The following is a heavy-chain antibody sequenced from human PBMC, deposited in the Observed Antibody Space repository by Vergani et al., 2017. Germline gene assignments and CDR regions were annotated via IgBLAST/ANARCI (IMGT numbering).Heavy chain of an antibody. CDR3: ARDSTFSGSYRFYYFDY. J-gene: IGHJ4*02. D-gene: IGHD1-26*01. CDR1: EYTLSGYYY. CDR2: INPNSGDT. V-gene: IGHV1-2*02. Sequence: QVQLVQSGAEVKKPGASLRVSCKSSEYTLSGYYYIHWVRQAPGQGLEWMGWINPNSGDTKYAQKFQGRVTMTRDTSINTVYMDLSRLRSGDTAVYYCARDSTFSGSYRFYYFDYWGQGTLVTVSS.